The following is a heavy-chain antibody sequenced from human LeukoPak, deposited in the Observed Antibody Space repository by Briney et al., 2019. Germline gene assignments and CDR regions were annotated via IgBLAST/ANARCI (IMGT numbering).Heavy chain of an antibody. CDR3: ARQFELLWFGELYAFDI. D-gene: IGHD3-10*01. V-gene: IGHV5-51*01. J-gene: IGHJ3*02. CDR1: GYSFTSYW. CDR2: IYPGDSDT. Sequence: GASLKISCKGSGYSFTSYWIGWVRPMPGKGLEWMGIIYPGDSDTRYSPSFQGQVTISADKSISTAYLQWSSLKASDTAMYYCARQFELLWFGELYAFDIWGQGTMVTVSS.